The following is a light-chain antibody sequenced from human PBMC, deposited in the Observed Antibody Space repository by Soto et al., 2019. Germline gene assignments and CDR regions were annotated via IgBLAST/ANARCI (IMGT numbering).Light chain of an antibody. CDR1: QSISTY. CDR2: ATS. Sequence: DIPMTQSPSSLSASVEDRVTITCRASQSISTYLNWYQQKPAKAPKLLIYATSTLQSGVPSRFSGSGSGTDFTLTISSLQPEDFATYSCQHNYRPPWTFGQGTKVESK. J-gene: IGKJ1*01. CDR3: QHNYRPPWT. V-gene: IGKV1-39*01.